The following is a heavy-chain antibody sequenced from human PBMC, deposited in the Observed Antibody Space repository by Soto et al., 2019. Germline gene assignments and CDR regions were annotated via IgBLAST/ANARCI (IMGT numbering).Heavy chain of an antibody. Sequence: ASVKVSCKASGYTFTSYAISWVRQAPGQGLEWMGWISAYNGKTNYAQKLQGRVTMTTDTSTSTAYMELRSLRSDDTAVYYCARAVDCSGSSCYFFGFDAFDIWGQGTMVTVSS. J-gene: IGHJ3*02. CDR2: ISAYNGKT. CDR3: ARAVDCSGSSCYFFGFDAFDI. V-gene: IGHV1-18*01. D-gene: IGHD2-15*01. CDR1: GYTFTSYA.